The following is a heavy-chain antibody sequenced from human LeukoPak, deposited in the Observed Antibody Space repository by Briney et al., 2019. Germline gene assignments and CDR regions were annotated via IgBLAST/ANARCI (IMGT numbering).Heavy chain of an antibody. CDR1: GYTFTGYY. Sequence: VASVKVSCKASGYTFTGYYMHWVRQAPGQGLEWMGWINPNSGGTNYAQKFQGRVTMTRDTSISTAYMELSRLRSDDTAVYYCARGANRYYYDSSGLMIFDYWGQGTLVTVSS. CDR3: ARGANRYYYDSSGLMIFDY. D-gene: IGHD3-22*01. V-gene: IGHV1-2*02. J-gene: IGHJ4*02. CDR2: INPNSGGT.